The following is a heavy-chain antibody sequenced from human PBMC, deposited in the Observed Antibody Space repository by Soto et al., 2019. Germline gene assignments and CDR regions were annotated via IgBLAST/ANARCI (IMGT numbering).Heavy chain of an antibody. CDR1: GGTFSNHV. D-gene: IGHD3-3*01. CDR3: ARGPYEFWSGYYRPDFHSGMDV. V-gene: IGHV1-69*12. J-gene: IGHJ6*02. CDR2: IINIFGTA. Sequence: QVQLVQSGAEVKKPGSSVKVSCKASGGTFSNHVISWVRQAPGQGLEWMGGIINIFGTANYAQKFQGRVTIHAAESTSTAHMELSSLRSEDAAVYYCARGPYEFWSGYYRPDFHSGMDVWGQGTTVTVSS.